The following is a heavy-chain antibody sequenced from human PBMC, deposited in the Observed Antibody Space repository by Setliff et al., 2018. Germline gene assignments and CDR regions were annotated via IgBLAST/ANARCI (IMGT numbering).Heavy chain of an antibody. CDR1: GNTFTGYY. CDR3: ARVRPCGVDCSTGVGGPYYFDH. CDR2: INPNSGDT. Sequence: ASVKVSCKASGNTFTGYYIHWLRRAPGQGLEWMGCINPNSGDTTFAQKFQGRVTITRDTSNSTDYMDLSSLTSDDTAVYYCARVRPCGVDCSTGVGGPYYFDHWGQGTLVTVSS. J-gene: IGHJ4*02. V-gene: IGHV1-2*02. D-gene: IGHD2-21*02.